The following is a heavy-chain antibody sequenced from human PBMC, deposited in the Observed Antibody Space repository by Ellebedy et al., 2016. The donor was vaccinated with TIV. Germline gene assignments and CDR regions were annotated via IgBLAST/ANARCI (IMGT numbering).Heavy chain of an antibody. D-gene: IGHD3-10*01. CDR2: IIPILGIA. CDR1: GYTFTSYG. CDR3: ARGRGVRGVIIAFDY. V-gene: IGHV1-69*04. Sequence: SVKVSCXASGYTFTSYGISWVRQAPGQGLEWMGRIIPILGIANYAQKFQGRVTITADKSTSTAYMELSSLRSEVTAVYYCARGRGVRGVIIAFDYWGQGTLVTVSS. J-gene: IGHJ4*02.